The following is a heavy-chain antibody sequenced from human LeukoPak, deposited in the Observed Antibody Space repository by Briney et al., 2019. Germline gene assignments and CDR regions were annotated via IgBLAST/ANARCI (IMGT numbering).Heavy chain of an antibody. CDR3: AGRPDTAIVPIFDY. J-gene: IGHJ4*02. D-gene: IGHD5-18*01. V-gene: IGHV1-2*02. CDR2: INPDSGGT. CDR1: GYTFIGYY. Sequence: ASVKVSCKASGYTFIGYYIHWVRQTSGQGLEWMGWINPDSGGTNYAQKFQGRVTMTGDTSISTAYMELSRLSSDDTAIYYCAGRPDTAIVPIFDYWGQGTLVTVSS.